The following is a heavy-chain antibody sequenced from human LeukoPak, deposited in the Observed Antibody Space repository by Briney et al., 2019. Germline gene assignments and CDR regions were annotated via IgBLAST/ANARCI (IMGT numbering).Heavy chain of an antibody. CDR3: ARRVYYDSSGYEFDY. D-gene: IGHD3-22*01. CDR2: IYYSGST. CDR1: GGSISSGGYY. Sequence: SETLSLTCTVSGGSISSGGYYWSWIRQHPGKGLEWIGYIYYSGSTYYNPSLKSRVTISVDTSKNQFSLKLSSVTAADTAVYYCARRVYYDSSGYEFDYWGQGTLVTVSS. J-gene: IGHJ4*02. V-gene: IGHV4-31*03.